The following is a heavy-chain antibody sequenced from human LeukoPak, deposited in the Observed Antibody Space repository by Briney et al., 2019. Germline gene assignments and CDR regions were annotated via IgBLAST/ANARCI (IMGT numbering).Heavy chain of an antibody. Sequence: GGSLTLSCSASGFTFSSYAMHWVRQAPGKGLEYVSGIRSSGGTTYYADSVKGRFTTSRDNSKNTLYLQMSSLRLEDTAVYYCVKDDHGDSPDWGQGTLVTVSP. D-gene: IGHD4-17*01. CDR2: IRSSGGTT. J-gene: IGHJ4*02. CDR3: VKDDHGDSPD. CDR1: GFTFSSYA. V-gene: IGHV3-64D*09.